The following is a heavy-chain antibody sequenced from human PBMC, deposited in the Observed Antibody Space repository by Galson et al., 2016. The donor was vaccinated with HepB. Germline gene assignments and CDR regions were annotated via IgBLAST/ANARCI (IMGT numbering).Heavy chain of an antibody. D-gene: IGHD3-10*01. CDR1: GYTLTSHA. Sequence: VKVSCKASGYTLTSHAINWVRQAPGQGLEWMGWISAHNGNTNYAQSLQGRVTLTTETSTNTAYMELRSLRSDDTALYYCARPFGSGNYDAFDVWGKGTTVTVSS. CDR2: ISAHNGNT. CDR3: ARPFGSGNYDAFDV. J-gene: IGHJ3*01. V-gene: IGHV1-18*04.